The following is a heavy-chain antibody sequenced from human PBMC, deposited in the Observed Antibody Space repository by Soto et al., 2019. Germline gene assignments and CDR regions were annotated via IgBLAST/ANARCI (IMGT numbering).Heavy chain of an antibody. J-gene: IGHJ5*01. D-gene: IGHD1-26*01. Sequence: QVQLVQSGAEVKKPGSSVKVSCKASGGIFSRIAISWVRQAPGQGLEWMGGIIAVSGKTNYAQRFQGRVTITAEESTNTAHMELSSLRSEDTAVYYCARPYSGSYHGDNWFDLCGQGTLVTVSS. V-gene: IGHV1-69*01. CDR2: IIAVSGKT. CDR3: ARPYSGSYHGDNWFDL. CDR1: GGIFSRIA.